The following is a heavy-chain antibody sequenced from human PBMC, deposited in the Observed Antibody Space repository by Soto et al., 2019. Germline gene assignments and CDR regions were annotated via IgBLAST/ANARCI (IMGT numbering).Heavy chain of an antibody. CDR1: GFTFSSYA. V-gene: IGHV3-23*01. CDR3: SKDRWGQQPVIS. J-gene: IGHJ5*02. CDR2: ISGSGGST. D-gene: IGHD6-13*01. Sequence: EVQLLESGGGLVQPGGSLRLSCAASGFTFSSYAMSWVRQAPGKGLEWVSAISGSGGSTYYADSVKGRFTISRDNSQNTLDLPKNRLRAEDTGVYYWSKDRWGQQPVISWGQGTLVTVSS.